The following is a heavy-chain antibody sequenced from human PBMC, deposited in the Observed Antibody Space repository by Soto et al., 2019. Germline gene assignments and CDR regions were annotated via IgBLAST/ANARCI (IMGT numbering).Heavy chain of an antibody. D-gene: IGHD1-26*01. CDR2: INGNTGHT. Sequence: QVQLVQSGAEVREPGASVKVSCKTSGYTFSRYGITWVRQAPGQGLEWRGWINGNTGHTIYAMNLEDRLTISTATATSPAYMELRSLKSDDTAVYYCARARQWEPLPSWGQGTLVTVSS. V-gene: IGHV1-18*01. CDR3: ARARQWEPLPS. J-gene: IGHJ5*02. CDR1: GYTFSRYG.